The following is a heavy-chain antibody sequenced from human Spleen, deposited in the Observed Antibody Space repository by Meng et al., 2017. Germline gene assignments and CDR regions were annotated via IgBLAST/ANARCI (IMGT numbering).Heavy chain of an antibody. CDR3: ARLTGRGFDY. CDR2: IKQDGSEK. J-gene: IGHJ4*02. D-gene: IGHD7-27*01. CDR1: GFTFSSYE. Sequence: GESLKISCAASGFTFSSYEMNWVRQAPGKGLEWVANIKQDGSEKYYVDSVKGRFTISRDNAKNSLYLQMNSLRAEDTAVYYCARLTGRGFDYWGQGTLVTVSS. V-gene: IGHV3-7*01.